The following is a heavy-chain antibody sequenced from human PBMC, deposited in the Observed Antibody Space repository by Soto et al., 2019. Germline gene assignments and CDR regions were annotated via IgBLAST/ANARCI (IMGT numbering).Heavy chain of an antibody. V-gene: IGHV1-46*02. CDR3: ASLEITGY. Sequence: AASVKVSCRASGGTFKSFTFTWVRQAPGQGLEWMGIINTSGGSTDYAQKFQGRLTMTRDTSTNTVYMQLSSLRSEDTAVYYCASLEITGYWGQGTQVTVSS. J-gene: IGHJ4*02. CDR2: INTSGGST. D-gene: IGHD3-16*01. CDR1: GGTFKSFT.